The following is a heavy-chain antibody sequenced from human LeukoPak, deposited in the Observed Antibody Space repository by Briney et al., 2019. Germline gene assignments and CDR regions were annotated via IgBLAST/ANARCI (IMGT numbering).Heavy chain of an antibody. V-gene: IGHV4-30-4*08. Sequence: PSQTLSLTCTVSGGSISSGDYYWSWIRQPPGKGLEWIGYIYYSGSTYYNPSLKSRVTISVDTSKNQFSLKLSSVTAADTAVYYCARNATVIRALRFLERGGWFDPWGQGTLVTVSS. CDR3: ARNATVIRALRFLERGGWFDP. D-gene: IGHD3-3*01. CDR1: GGSISSGDYY. CDR2: IYYSGST. J-gene: IGHJ5*02.